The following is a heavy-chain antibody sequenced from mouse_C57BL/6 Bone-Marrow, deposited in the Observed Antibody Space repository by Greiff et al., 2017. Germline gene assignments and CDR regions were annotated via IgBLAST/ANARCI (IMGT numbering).Heavy chain of an antibody. CDR3: ARENGYDWYFAV. D-gene: IGHD2-2*01. Sequence: VQLQQPGAELVRPGTSVKLSCKASGYTFTSYWMHWVKQRPGQGLEWIGVIDPSDSYTNYNQKFKGKATLTVDTSSSTAYMELSSLTSADSSVDYCARENGYDWYFAVWGTGTTVTVSA. CDR1: GYTFTSYW. CDR2: IDPSDSYT. V-gene: IGHV1-59*01. J-gene: IGHJ1*03.